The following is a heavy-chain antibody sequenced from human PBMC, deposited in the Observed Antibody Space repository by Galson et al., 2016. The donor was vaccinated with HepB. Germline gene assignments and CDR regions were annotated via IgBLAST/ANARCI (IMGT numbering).Heavy chain of an antibody. Sequence: SLRLSCAASGFTFSSYALSWVRQAPGKGLEWVSAVSGSDDYSTYYADSVKGRFTISRDNSNSTMYLQMKSLTVEDTALYYCAGQYSSTWASFDYWGQGTMVTVSS. CDR1: GFTFSSYA. J-gene: IGHJ4*02. D-gene: IGHD6-13*01. V-gene: IGHV3-23*01. CDR3: AGQYSSTWASFDY. CDR2: VSGSDDYST.